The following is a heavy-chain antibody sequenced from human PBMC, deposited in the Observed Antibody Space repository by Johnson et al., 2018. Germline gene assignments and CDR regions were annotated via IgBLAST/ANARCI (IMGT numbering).Heavy chain of an antibody. CDR2: IYYSGST. D-gene: IGHD3-16*01. J-gene: IGHJ3*02. CDR1: GGSISSSSYY. Sequence: QVQLQESGPGLVKPSETLSLTCTVSGGSISSSSYYWGWIRQPPGKGLEWIGSIYYSGSTYYNPSRKSRVTISVDPSKNQFSLKLSSGTAADTAVYYVARHWGGDIRADKEEDAFDIWGQGTMVTVSS. V-gene: IGHV4-39*01. CDR3: ARHWGGDIRADKEEDAFDI.